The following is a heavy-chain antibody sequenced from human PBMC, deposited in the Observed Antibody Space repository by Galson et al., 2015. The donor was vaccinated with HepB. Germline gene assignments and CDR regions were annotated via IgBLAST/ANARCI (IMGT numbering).Heavy chain of an antibody. Sequence: SLRLSCAASGFTFSSYTMNWVRQAPGKGLEWVSYISSSSSTIYYVDSVKGRFTISRDNAKNSLYLQMNSLRVEDTAVYYCATVGYDILTGYGYWGQGTLVTVSS. CDR3: ATVGYDILTGYGY. J-gene: IGHJ4*02. D-gene: IGHD3-9*01. CDR2: ISSSSSTI. V-gene: IGHV3-48*01. CDR1: GFTFSSYT.